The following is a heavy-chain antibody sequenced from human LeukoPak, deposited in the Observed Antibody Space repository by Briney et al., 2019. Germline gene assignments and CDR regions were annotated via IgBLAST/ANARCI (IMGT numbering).Heavy chain of an antibody. Sequence: GASVKVSCKASGYPFTGYYMYWVRQAPGQGLEWMGRINPNSGGTDYAQNFQGRVTMTRDTSISTAYMELSRLRSDDTAVYYCARGYCSGGTCYLVENWFDPWGQGTLVTVSS. CDR3: ARGYCSGGTCYLVENWFDP. CDR2: INPNSGGT. V-gene: IGHV1-2*06. J-gene: IGHJ5*02. CDR1: GYPFTGYY. D-gene: IGHD2-15*01.